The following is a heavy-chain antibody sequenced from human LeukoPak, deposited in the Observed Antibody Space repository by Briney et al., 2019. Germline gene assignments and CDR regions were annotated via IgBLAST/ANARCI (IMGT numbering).Heavy chain of an antibody. CDR1: GYTFTSYG. CDR2: ISAYNGNT. V-gene: IGHV1-18*01. CDR3: ARSSIVVLPAALKVYYYYMDV. D-gene: IGHD2-2*01. J-gene: IGHJ6*03. Sequence: ASVKVSCKASGYTFTSYGISWVRQAPGQGLEWMGWISAYNGNTNYAQKLQGRVTMTTDTSTSTAYMELRSLRSDATAVYYCARSSIVVLPAALKVYYYYMDVWGKGTTVTVSS.